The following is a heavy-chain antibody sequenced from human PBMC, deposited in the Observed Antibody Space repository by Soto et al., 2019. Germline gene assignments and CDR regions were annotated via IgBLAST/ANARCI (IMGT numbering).Heavy chain of an antibody. Sequence: HGESLKISCMGSGYKVSTWHNFTSYWIAWVRQMPGEGLEWMGIIHPGDSDTRYSPSFQGQVTISADKSINSVYLQWSSLKASDTATYYCARLGFNYDFLSGYYNVDHYYGIDVCGQWTTVTVSS. V-gene: IGHV5-51*01. J-gene: IGHJ6*02. CDR1: GYKVSTWHNFTSYW. CDR3: ARLGFNYDFLSGYYNVDHYYGIDV. D-gene: IGHD3-3*01. CDR2: IHPGDSDT.